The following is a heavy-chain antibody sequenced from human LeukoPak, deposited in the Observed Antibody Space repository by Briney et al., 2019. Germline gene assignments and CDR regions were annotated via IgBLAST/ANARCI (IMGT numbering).Heavy chain of an antibody. Sequence: GGSLRLSCAASGFTVSSNYMSWVRQAPGNGLEWVSVIYSGGSTYYADSVKGRFTISRDNSKNTLYLQMNSLRAEDTAVYYCAGSSELRISAPYDYWGQGTLVTVSS. J-gene: IGHJ4*02. CDR1: GFTVSSNY. V-gene: IGHV3-66*01. D-gene: IGHD1-7*01. CDR2: IYSGGST. CDR3: AGSSELRISAPYDY.